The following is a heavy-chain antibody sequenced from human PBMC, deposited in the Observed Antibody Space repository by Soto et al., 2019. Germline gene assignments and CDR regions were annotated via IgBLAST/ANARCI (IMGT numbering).Heavy chain of an antibody. Sequence: EVQLVQSGAEVKKPGESLKISCKGSGYTFTTYWIGWVRQMPGKGLEWMGIIYPGDSDTRYGPSFQGQVTVSADKSIXXAYLQWSSLKASDTAMDYCVRLNTAMVNYFYGMDVWGQGTTVTVSS. CDR3: VRLNTAMVNYFYGMDV. CDR1: GYTFTTYW. J-gene: IGHJ6*02. D-gene: IGHD5-18*01. CDR2: IYPGDSDT. V-gene: IGHV5-51*01.